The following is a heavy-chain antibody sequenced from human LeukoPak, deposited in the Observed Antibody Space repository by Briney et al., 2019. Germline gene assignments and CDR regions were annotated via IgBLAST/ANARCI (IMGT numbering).Heavy chain of an antibody. Sequence: ASVKVSCNASGYTFTSYAMNWVRQAPGQGLEWMGWINTNTGDPTYAQGFTGRFVFSLDTSVSTAYLQISSLKAEDTAVYYCARDSRLQFPDYWGQGTLVTVSS. CDR1: GYTFTSYA. CDR2: INTNTGDP. J-gene: IGHJ4*02. D-gene: IGHD5-24*01. CDR3: ARDSRLQFPDY. V-gene: IGHV7-4-1*02.